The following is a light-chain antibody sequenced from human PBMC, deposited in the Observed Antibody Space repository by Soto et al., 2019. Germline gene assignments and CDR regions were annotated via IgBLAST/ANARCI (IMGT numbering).Light chain of an antibody. CDR3: QQYGSSPYT. Sequence: EIVLTQSPGTLSLSPGERATLSCRASQSLSSSYLAWYQQKLGQAPRLLIYGPSSRATGIPDRFSGSGSGTDFTLTINRMEPEDFAVYYCQQYGSSPYTFGQGTKLRSN. CDR1: QSLSSSY. CDR2: GPS. J-gene: IGKJ2*01. V-gene: IGKV3-20*01.